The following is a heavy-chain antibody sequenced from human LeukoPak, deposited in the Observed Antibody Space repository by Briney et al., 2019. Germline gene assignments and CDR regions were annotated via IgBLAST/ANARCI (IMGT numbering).Heavy chain of an antibody. V-gene: IGHV4-4*07. J-gene: IGHJ5*02. CDR1: GGSISSYY. CDR3: ATDISWFDP. Sequence: PSETLSLTCTVSGGSISSYYWSWIRQPAGKGLEWIGRISASGSTNYSPSLRSRVTMSVDTSTNQFSLKLSSVTAADTAVYYCATDISWFDPWGRGTLVTVSS. CDR2: ISASGST.